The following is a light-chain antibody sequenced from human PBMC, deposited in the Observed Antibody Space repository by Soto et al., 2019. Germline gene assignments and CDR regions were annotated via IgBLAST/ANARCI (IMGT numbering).Light chain of an antibody. Sequence: EIVLTQSPGTLSLSPGERATLSCRASQYVTSNYLAWYQQKPGQAPRPLIYTTSSRATGVPERFSGSGSGTDFTPTSSRLELEDSAVYYCQQYGGSPWTFGQGTKVEIK. CDR3: QQYGGSPWT. J-gene: IGKJ1*01. V-gene: IGKV3-20*01. CDR1: QYVTSNY. CDR2: TTS.